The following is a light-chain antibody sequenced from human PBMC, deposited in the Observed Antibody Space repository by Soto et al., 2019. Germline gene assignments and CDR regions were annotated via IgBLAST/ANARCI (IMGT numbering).Light chain of an antibody. Sequence: QSALTQPASVSGSPGQSITISCTGTNNDIGSYNYVSWYQHHPGKAPKLMIYDVTNRPSGVSYRFSGSKSGNTASLTISGFLAEDEADYYCSSYTSSSTRLFGGATKLTVL. CDR2: DVT. V-gene: IGLV2-14*03. CDR3: SSYTSSSTRL. CDR1: NNDIGSYNY. J-gene: IGLJ2*01.